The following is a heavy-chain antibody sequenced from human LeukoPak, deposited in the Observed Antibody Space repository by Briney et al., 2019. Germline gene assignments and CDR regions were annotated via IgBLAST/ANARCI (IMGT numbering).Heavy chain of an antibody. CDR1: GFIFSSYG. Sequence: GGSLRLSCAASGFIFSSYGMHWVRQAPGKGLEWVAFIRFDGNDKYYTGSVKGRFTISRDNSKNTLYLQMNSLRAEDTAVYYCAKVPLLRFLEWLFDYWGQGTLVTVSS. D-gene: IGHD3-3*01. CDR2: IRFDGNDK. CDR3: AKVPLLRFLEWLFDY. V-gene: IGHV3-30*02. J-gene: IGHJ4*02.